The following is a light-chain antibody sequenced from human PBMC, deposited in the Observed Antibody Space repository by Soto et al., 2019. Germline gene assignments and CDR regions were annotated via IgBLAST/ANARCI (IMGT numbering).Light chain of an antibody. CDR2: DAS. Sequence: DIKVTQSPSTLSASVGDRVTITCGASQSIGTWLAWYQQKPGKAPKLLIFDASTLESGVPPRFSGSGYGTEFILTISSLQPDDFATYYCQQFSLYWAFGQGTKVDI. J-gene: IGKJ1*01. V-gene: IGKV1-5*01. CDR3: QQFSLYWA. CDR1: QSIGTW.